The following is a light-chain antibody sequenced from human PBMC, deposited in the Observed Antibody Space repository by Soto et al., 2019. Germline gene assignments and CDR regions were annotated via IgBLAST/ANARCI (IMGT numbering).Light chain of an antibody. CDR3: SSYTTSSTFV. CDR1: SSDVGGYNF. CDR2: EVN. Sequence: QAVVTQPASVSGSPGQSITISCTGTSSDVGGYNFVSWYRQDPGKAPKLLIYEVNNRPSGISNRFSGSKSGILASLTISGLQAEDEADYYCSSYTTSSTFVFGSGTKLTVL. J-gene: IGLJ1*01. V-gene: IGLV2-14*01.